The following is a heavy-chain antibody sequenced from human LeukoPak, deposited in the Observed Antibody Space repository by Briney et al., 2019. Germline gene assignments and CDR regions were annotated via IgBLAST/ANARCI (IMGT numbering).Heavy chain of an antibody. J-gene: IGHJ4*02. Sequence: GGSLRLSCAASGFTFSSYGMHWVRQAPGKGLEWVAVIWYDGSNKYYADSVKGRFTMSRDTSKNSLYLQMTSLKDEDTALYYCARDSSGAFDYWGQGTLVTVSS. CDR2: IWYDGSNK. V-gene: IGHV3-33*01. CDR3: ARDSSGAFDY. CDR1: GFTFSSYG. D-gene: IGHD3-22*01.